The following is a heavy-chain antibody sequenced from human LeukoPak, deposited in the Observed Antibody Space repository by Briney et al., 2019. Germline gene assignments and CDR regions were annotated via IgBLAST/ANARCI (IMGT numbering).Heavy chain of an antibody. V-gene: IGHV3-30*18. Sequence: QPGRSLRLSCVASGFTFSSYGMHWVRQAPGKELEWVAVISYDGSNKYYADSVKGRFTISRDNSKNTLYLQMESLRSEDTAVYYCAKGGKWSSDWISPYDYWGQGTLVTVSS. CDR3: AKGGKWSSDWISPYDY. CDR2: ISYDGSNK. D-gene: IGHD6-19*01. J-gene: IGHJ4*02. CDR1: GFTFSSYG.